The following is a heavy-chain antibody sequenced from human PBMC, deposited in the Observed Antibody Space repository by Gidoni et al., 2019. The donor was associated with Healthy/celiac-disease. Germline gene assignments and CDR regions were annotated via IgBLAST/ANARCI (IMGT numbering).Heavy chain of an antibody. J-gene: IGHJ4*02. CDR1: GFTFSSYS. V-gene: IGHV3-48*02. CDR3: ERGRNWKFDY. D-gene: IGHD1-1*01. Sequence: EVQLVESGGGLVQPGGSLRLSCAASGFTFSSYSMNWVRQAPGKGLEWVSYISSSSSTIYYEDSVKGRFTITRDNAKNSLYLQMNSLRDEDTAVYYCERGRNWKFDYWGQGTLVTVSS. CDR2: ISSSSSTI.